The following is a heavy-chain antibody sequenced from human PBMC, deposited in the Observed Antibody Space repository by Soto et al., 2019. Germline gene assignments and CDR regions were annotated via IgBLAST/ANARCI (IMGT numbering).Heavy chain of an antibody. D-gene: IGHD3-9*01. J-gene: IGHJ4*02. CDR3: ARSISSILDY. V-gene: IGHV4-31*03. CDR1: GGSISSGGYY. CDR2: IYYSGST. Sequence: TLSLTCTVSGGSISSGGYYWSWIRQHPGKGLEWIGYIYYSGSTYYNPSLKSRVTISVDTSKNQFSLKLSSVTAADTAVYYCARSISSILDYWGQGTLVTVSS.